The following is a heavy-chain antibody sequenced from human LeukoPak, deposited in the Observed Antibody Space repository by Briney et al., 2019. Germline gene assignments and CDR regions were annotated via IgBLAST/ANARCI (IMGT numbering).Heavy chain of an antibody. CDR1: GFTFSSYW. CDR2: IKQDGSEK. CDR3: ARPRATYYFDY. V-gene: IGHV3-7*01. Sequence: PGGSLRLSCAASGFTFSSYWMSWVRQAPGKGLEWVANIKQDGSEKYYVDSVKGRFTISRDNAKNLLYLQMNSLRAEDTAVYYCARPRATYYFDYWGQGTLVTVSS. J-gene: IGHJ4*02. D-gene: IGHD1-26*01.